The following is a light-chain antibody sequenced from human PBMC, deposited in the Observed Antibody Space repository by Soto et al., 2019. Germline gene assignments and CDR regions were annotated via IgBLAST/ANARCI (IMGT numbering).Light chain of an antibody. J-gene: IGKJ5*01. V-gene: IGKV3-11*01. CDR2: DAS. CDR3: QQRSNWIT. CDR1: QSVSSS. Sequence: EVVLTQSPAPLSLSPGERATLSCRASQSVSSSLGWYQQKPGQAPRLLIYDASNRATGIPARFSGSGSGTDFTLTISSLEPEDFAVYYCQQRSNWITVGQGTRLEIK.